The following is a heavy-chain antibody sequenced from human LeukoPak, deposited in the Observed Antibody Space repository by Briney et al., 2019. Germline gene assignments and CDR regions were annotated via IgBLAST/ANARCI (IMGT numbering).Heavy chain of an antibody. CDR1: GGSVMSYY. J-gene: IGHJ4*02. CDR2: IYSNGST. D-gene: IGHD5-18*01. CDR3: ARSGGGYTATILGYFFDY. Sequence: SETLSLTCSVSGGSVMSYYWSWIRQPPGKGLEWLGYIYSNGSTNFHPSLKSRLTISVDTSKNQISLKLTSVTVADTAVCYCARSGGGYTATILGYFFDYWGQGALVTVSS. V-gene: IGHV4-59*02.